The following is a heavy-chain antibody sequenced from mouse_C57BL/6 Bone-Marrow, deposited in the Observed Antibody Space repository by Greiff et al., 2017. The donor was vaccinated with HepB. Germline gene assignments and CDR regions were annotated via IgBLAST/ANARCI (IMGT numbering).Heavy chain of an antibody. CDR2: SRNKANDYTT. V-gene: IGHV7-1*01. D-gene: IGHD1-1*02. CDR1: GFTFSDFY. Sequence: EVMLVESGGGLVQSGRSLRLSCATSGFTFSDFYMEWVRQAPGKGLEWIAASRNKANDYTTEYSASVKGRFIVSRDTSQSILYLQMNGLRAEDTAIYYCARDDGYWYFDVWGTGTTVTVSS. CDR3: ARDDGYWYFDV. J-gene: IGHJ1*03.